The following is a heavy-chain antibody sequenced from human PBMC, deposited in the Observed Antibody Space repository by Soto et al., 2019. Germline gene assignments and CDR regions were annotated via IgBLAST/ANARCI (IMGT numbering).Heavy chain of an antibody. CDR2: INSDGSST. D-gene: IGHD2-2*02. Sequence: GESLKISCAASGFTFSSYWMHWVRQAPGKGLVWVSRINSDGSSTSYADSVKGRFTISRDNAKNTLYLQMNSLRAEDTAVYYCARDPGHYCSSTSCYTWFDPWGQGTLVTVSS. J-gene: IGHJ5*02. CDR3: ARDPGHYCSSTSCYTWFDP. CDR1: GFTFSSYW. V-gene: IGHV3-74*01.